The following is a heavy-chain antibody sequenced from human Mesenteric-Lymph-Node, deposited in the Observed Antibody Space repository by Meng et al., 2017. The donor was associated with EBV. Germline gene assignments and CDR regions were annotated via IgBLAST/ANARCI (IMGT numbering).Heavy chain of an antibody. CDR2: ISHSGVT. CDR3: ASRGDGIYSNYDWFDS. V-gene: IGHV4-34*01. Sequence: QVQLQQWGAGLLKPSETLSLTCAVDGGSFSAYYWSWIRQPPGKGLEWIGEISHSGVTSYNPSLKSRVTISLDTSRNHFSLNLSSVTAADTAVYYCASRGDGIYSNYDWFDSRGQGTLVTVAS. CDR1: GGSFSAYY. J-gene: IGHJ5*01. D-gene: IGHD4-11*01.